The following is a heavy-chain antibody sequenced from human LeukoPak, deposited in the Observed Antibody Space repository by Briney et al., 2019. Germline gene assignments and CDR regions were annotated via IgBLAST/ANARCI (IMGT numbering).Heavy chain of an antibody. Sequence: PGGSLRLSCAASGFTFSSYAMSWVRQAPGKGLEWVSAISGSGGSTYYADSVKGRFTISRDNSKNTLYLQMNSLRAENTAVYYCAKDIRRGVVVAADAFDIWGQGTMVTVSS. J-gene: IGHJ3*02. V-gene: IGHV3-23*01. CDR3: AKDIRRGVVVAADAFDI. CDR2: ISGSGGST. CDR1: GFTFSSYA. D-gene: IGHD2-15*01.